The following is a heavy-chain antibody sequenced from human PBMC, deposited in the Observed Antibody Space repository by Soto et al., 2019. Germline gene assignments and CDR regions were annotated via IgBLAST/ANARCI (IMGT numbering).Heavy chain of an antibody. V-gene: IGHV4-30-4*01. D-gene: IGHD6-19*01. Sequence: SETLSLTCTVSGAAINSGEFYWIWLRQPPGKGLEWIGYIYHSGATFYNRPLEGRVMMSVDTSKNQFSLKLTSMTAADTAVYYCARGAVAGWYYFDHWGQGLPVTVSS. CDR1: GAAINSGEFY. CDR2: IYHSGAT. CDR3: ARGAVAGWYYFDH. J-gene: IGHJ4*02.